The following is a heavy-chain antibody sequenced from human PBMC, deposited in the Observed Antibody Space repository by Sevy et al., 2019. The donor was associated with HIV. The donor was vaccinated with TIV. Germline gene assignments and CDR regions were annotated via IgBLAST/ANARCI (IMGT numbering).Heavy chain of an antibody. CDR2: IHSNGAT. J-gene: IGHJ4*02. D-gene: IGHD2-21*02. CDR1: GGSITNYY. CDR3: ARDLVGLHCGVDCYPAGHFDS. Sequence: SETLSLTCTVSGGSITNYYWNWIRHHPKKGLEWIGYIHSNGATIYSPSFEGRVIFSVDTSKNHFSLSLRSVTAADTAVYYCARDLVGLHCGVDCYPAGHFDSWGQGTLVTVSS. V-gene: IGHV4-59*12.